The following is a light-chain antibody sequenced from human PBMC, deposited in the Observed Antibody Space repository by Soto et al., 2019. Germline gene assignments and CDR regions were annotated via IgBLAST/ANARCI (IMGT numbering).Light chain of an antibody. CDR3: CSYAGSYPWV. CDR1: SSDVGAYDY. Sequence: QSALTQPRSVSESPGQSVTISCTGTSSDVGAYDYVSWYQQHPGKAPQLMIYDVTKRPSGVPHRFSGSRSGNTASLTISGLQAEDDADYYCCSYAGSYPWVFGGGTKLTVL. V-gene: IGLV2-11*01. CDR2: DVT. J-gene: IGLJ2*01.